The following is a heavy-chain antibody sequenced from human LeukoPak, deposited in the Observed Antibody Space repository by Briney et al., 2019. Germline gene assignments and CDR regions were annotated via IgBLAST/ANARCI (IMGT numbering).Heavy chain of an antibody. CDR2: IYYSGST. Sequence: PSETLSLTCTVSGGSISSSSYYWGWIRQPPGKGLEWIGSIYYSGSTYYNPSLKSRVTISVDTSKNQFSLKLSSVTAADTAVYYCARDPHIAVAGQGEDYWGQGTLVTVSS. CDR3: ARDPHIAVAGQGEDY. J-gene: IGHJ4*02. D-gene: IGHD6-19*01. CDR1: GGSISSSSYY. V-gene: IGHV4-39*07.